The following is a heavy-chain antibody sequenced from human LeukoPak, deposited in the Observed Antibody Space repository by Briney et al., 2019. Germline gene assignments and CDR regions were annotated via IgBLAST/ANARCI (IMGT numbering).Heavy chain of an antibody. D-gene: IGHD2-21*02. CDR2: VSRNGEAT. J-gene: IGHJ4*02. Sequence: GGSLRLSCADSGFTFSSHEMSWVRQAPGKGLEWVAVVSRNGEATDYRGSVKGRLTISRDNSKNMVYLEMNSLRAEDTAIYYCAREMVTAQRYFDYWGQGTLVTVSS. CDR1: GFTFSSHE. CDR3: AREMVTAQRYFDY. V-gene: IGHV3-23*01.